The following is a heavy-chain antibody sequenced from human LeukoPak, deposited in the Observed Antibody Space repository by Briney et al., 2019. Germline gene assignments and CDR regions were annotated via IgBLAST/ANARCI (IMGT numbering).Heavy chain of an antibody. CDR3: ARGGIVGATIAFDI. V-gene: IGHV3-48*03. Sequence: GGSLRLSCAASGFTFSSYEMNWVRQAPGKGLEWVSYISSSGSTIYYADSVKGRFTISRDNAKNSLYLQMNSLRAEDTAVYYCARGGIVGATIAFDIWGQGTMVTVSP. D-gene: IGHD1-26*01. J-gene: IGHJ3*02. CDR1: GFTFSSYE. CDR2: ISSSGSTI.